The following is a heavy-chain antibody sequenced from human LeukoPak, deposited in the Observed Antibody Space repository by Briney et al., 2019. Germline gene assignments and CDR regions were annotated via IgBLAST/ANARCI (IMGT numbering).Heavy chain of an antibody. CDR2: IYYSGST. CDR1: GDSIRSSSYH. D-gene: IGHD6-19*01. Sequence: PSETLSLTCTVSGDSIRSSSYHWGWIRQPPGKGLEWIGNIYYSGSTYNNRSLKRRLTISIDTSKNQFSLRLSSVTAADTAVYYCASNLYSSGWYTDYWGQGTLVTVSS. V-gene: IGHV4-39*07. CDR3: ASNLYSSGWYTDY. J-gene: IGHJ4*02.